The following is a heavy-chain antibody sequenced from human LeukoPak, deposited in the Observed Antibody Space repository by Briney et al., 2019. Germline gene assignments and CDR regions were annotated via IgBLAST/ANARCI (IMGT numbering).Heavy chain of an antibody. CDR2: IYYSGST. V-gene: IGHV4-59*12. CDR3: ASSVQGEWLTPGYAFDI. J-gene: IGHJ3*02. D-gene: IGHD3-3*01. Sequence: KASETLSLTCTVSGGSISSYYWSWIRQPPGKGLEWIGYIYYSGSTSYKPSLKSRVTISVDTSKNQFSLKLSSVTAADTAVYYCASSVQGEWLTPGYAFDIWGQGTMVTVSS. CDR1: GGSISSYY.